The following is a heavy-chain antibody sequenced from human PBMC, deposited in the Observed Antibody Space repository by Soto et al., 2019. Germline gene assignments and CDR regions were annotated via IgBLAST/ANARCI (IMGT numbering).Heavy chain of an antibody. V-gene: IGHV4-34*01. CDR2: IHHSGST. CDR3: AGSGYYSKSDV. D-gene: IGHD3-3*01. J-gene: IGHJ6*02. CDR1: GGSFSEYY. Sequence: SETLSLTCAVYGGSFSEYYWTWIRQSPGKGLEWIGEIHHSGSTNYNPSLKSRVTISVDTSKNQFFLKLSSVTAADTAVYYCAGSGYYSKSDVWGQGTTVTVS.